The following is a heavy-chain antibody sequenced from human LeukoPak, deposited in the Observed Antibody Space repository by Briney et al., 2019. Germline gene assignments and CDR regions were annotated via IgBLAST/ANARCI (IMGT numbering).Heavy chain of an antibody. CDR1: GYGFTSYW. V-gene: IGHV5-51*01. D-gene: IGHD2-15*01. CDR2: IYPGDSNS. CDR3: ARKDEFNWFDP. J-gene: IGHJ5*02. Sequence: GESLKISCRGSGYGFTSYWIVWVRQVPGKGLEWMGVIYPGDSNSRYSPSFQGQVTISADNSISTAYLQWSSLKASDTAMYYCARKDEFNWFDPWGQGTLVTVSS.